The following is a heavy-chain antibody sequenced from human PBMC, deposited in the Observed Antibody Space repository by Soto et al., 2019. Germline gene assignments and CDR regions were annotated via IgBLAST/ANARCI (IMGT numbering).Heavy chain of an antibody. J-gene: IGHJ3*02. CDR1: GGTFSSYA. V-gene: IGHV1-69*13. Sequence: VASVKVSCKASGGTFSSYAISWVRQAPGQGLEWTGGIIPIFGTANYAQKFQGRVTITADESTSTAYMELSSLRSEDTAVYYCARRRYYDSSGYAFDIWGQGTMVTVSS. CDR2: IIPIFGTA. CDR3: ARRRYYDSSGYAFDI. D-gene: IGHD3-22*01.